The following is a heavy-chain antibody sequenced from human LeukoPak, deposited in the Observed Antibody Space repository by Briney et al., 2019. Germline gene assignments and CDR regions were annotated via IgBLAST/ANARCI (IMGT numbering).Heavy chain of an antibody. D-gene: IGHD5-24*01. J-gene: IGHJ4*02. V-gene: IGHV1-69*04. CDR1: GGTFSSYT. Sequence: SVKVSCKASGGTFSSYTMSWVRQAPGQGLEWMGRIIPILGIANYAQKFQGRVTITADKSTSTAYMELSSLRSEDTAVYYCARDRRDGYNYLMAFDYWGQGTLFTVSS. CDR3: ARDRRDGYNYLMAFDY. CDR2: IIPILGIA.